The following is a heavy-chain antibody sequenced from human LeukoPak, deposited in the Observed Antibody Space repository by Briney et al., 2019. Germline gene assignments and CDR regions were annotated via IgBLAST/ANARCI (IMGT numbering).Heavy chain of an antibody. CDR2: TRTKAKDYTT. CDR3: ARGPTVTFNYHYGMDV. V-gene: IGHV3-72*01. CDR1: GFTFSDHY. D-gene: IGHD4-17*01. Sequence: GGSLRLSCATSGFTFSDHYMDWVRQAPGKGLEWVARTRTKAKDYTTEYAASVKGRFTVSRDESMHSLYLQMNSLRTEDTAVYYCARGPTVTFNYHYGMDVWGQGTTVTVSS. J-gene: IGHJ6*02.